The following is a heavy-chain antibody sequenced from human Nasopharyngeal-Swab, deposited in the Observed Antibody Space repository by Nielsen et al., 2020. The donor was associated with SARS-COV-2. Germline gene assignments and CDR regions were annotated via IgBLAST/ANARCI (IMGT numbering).Heavy chain of an antibody. V-gene: IGHV3-30*04. Sequence: GESLKISCAASGFTFSSYAMHWVRQAPGKGLEWVAVISYDGSNKYYADSVKGRFTISRDNSKNTLYLQMNSLRAEDTAVYYCARGETRRDGYKNLYYYYYGMDVWGQGTTVTASS. CDR3: ARGETRRDGYKNLYYYYYGMDV. J-gene: IGHJ6*02. CDR2: ISYDGSNK. CDR1: GFTFSSYA. D-gene: IGHD5-24*01.